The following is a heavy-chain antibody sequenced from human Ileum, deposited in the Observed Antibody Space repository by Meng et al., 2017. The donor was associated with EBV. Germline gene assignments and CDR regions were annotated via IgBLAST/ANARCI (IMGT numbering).Heavy chain of an antibody. J-gene: IGHJ1*01. CDR1: GYNLLDYY. V-gene: IGHV1-2*06. CDR2: IDPNNDHT. CDR3: ATSVDQYRNC. D-gene: IGHD4-11*01. Sequence: QVPLVQSGAEVKKPGASVKVPCKPSGYNLLDYYINWVRQAPGQGLEWMGRIDPNNDHTRSAEKFQGRVTLARDTSTSTASMELSGLRSDDTAVYYCATSVDQYRNCWGQGTLVTVSS.